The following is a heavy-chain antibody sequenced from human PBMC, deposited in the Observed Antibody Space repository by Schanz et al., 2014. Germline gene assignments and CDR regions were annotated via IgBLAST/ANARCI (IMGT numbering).Heavy chain of an antibody. D-gene: IGHD6-13*01. CDR2: VYHTGST. Sequence: QVPLQESGPGLVEPSGTLSLTCAVSGDSITSSDWWNWVRQPPGKGLEWIGSVYHTGSTNYNPSLKSRLTISVDKSSNQFSLKLTSVTAPDTAVYYCARGVSEALKYWGQGTLVAVSS. V-gene: IGHV4-4*02. J-gene: IGHJ4*02. CDR1: GDSITSSDW. CDR3: ARGVSEALKY.